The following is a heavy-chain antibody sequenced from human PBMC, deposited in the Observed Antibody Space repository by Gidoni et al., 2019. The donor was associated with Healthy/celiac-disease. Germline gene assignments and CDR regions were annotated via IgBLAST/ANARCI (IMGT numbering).Heavy chain of an antibody. Sequence: EVQLVQSGAEVKKPGESLKISCQGSGYSFTSYWIGWVRQMPGKGLEWMGIIYPGDSDTRYSPSFQGQVTISADKSISTAYLQWSSLKASDTAMYNCARHEFRGGYYGSGSPFDPWGQGTLVTVSS. J-gene: IGHJ5*02. CDR1: GYSFTSYW. CDR3: ARHEFRGGYYGSGSPFDP. D-gene: IGHD3-10*01. CDR2: IYPGDSDT. V-gene: IGHV5-51*01.